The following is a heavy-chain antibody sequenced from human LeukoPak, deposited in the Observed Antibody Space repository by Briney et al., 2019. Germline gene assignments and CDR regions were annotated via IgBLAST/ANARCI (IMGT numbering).Heavy chain of an antibody. CDR3: AREDNVGFDGLDI. D-gene: IGHD2-15*01. V-gene: IGHV3-48*03. J-gene: IGHJ3*02. Sequence: GGSLRLSCAASGFTFSSYDMNWVRQAPGKGLEWVSYICSSGSTIYYADSVKGRFTISRDNAKNALYLQMNSLRAEDTAVYYCAREDNVGFDGLDILRQATKATVCS. CDR1: GFTFSSYD. CDR2: ICSSGSTI.